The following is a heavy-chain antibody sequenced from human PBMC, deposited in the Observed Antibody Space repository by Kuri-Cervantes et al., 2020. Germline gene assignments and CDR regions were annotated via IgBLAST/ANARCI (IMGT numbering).Heavy chain of an antibody. CDR1: GDSISRYY. V-gene: IGHV4-59*01. CDR2: SHYGGNT. J-gene: IGHJ6*03. D-gene: IGHD3-22*01. CDR3: ARGYDQSGYPPIRHYYYYMDV. Sequence: SETLSLTCSVSGDSISRYYWNWIRQTPGKGLEWIGCSHYGGNTSYNPSLKSRVTILVDTSKNQFSLQLRSVTAADTGVYYCARGYDQSGYPPIRHYYYYMDVWGVGTTVTVSS.